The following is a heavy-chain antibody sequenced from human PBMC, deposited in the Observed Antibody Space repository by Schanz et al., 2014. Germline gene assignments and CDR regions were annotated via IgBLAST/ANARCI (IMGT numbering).Heavy chain of an antibody. D-gene: IGHD5-12*01. CDR1: GFTVNTNY. CDR2: IGGDASRT. V-gene: IGHV3-23*04. J-gene: IGHJ3*01. Sequence: EVQLVESEGGLVQPGGSLRLSCEGSGFTVNTNYMSWVRQAPGKGLEWVSAIGGDASRTYYADSVKGRFTISRDNSKSTLSLQMITLGVEDTALYYCAKDVIGYSRPFDVWGQGTMVTVSS. CDR3: AKDVIGYSRPFDV.